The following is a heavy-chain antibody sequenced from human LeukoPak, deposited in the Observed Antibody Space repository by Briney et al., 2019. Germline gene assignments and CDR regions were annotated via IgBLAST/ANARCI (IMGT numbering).Heavy chain of an antibody. V-gene: IGHV4-39*07. CDR3: ARLASSGWYFDF. Sequence: SETLSLTCTVSGGSISSSSYYWGWIRQPPGKGLEWIGSIYYSGSTYYNPSLKSRVTISVDMSKNQFSLRLSSVTAADTAVYYCARLASSGWYFDFWGQGTLVTVSS. D-gene: IGHD6-19*01. J-gene: IGHJ4*02. CDR2: IYYSGST. CDR1: GGSISSSSYY.